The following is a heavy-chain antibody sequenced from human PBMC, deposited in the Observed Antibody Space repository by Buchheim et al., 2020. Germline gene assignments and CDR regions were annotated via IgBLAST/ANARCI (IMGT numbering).Heavy chain of an antibody. J-gene: IGHJ3*02. CDR3: ARPITIFGVVCSPCHHDAFDI. D-gene: IGHD3-3*01. CDR1: GESFSGFF. V-gene: IGHV4-34*01. CDR2: INHSGST. Sequence: QVQLQQWGAGLLKPSETLSLTCAVYGESFSGFFWSWIRQPPGKGLEWIGEINHSGSTNYNASLNSRVTMSIDTSRTQFSLTLNSVTAADTAVYYCARPITIFGVVCSPCHHDAFDIWGQGT.